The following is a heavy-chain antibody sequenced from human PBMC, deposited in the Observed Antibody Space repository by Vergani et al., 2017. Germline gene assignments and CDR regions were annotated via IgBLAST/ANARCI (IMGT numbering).Heavy chain of an antibody. CDR3: AKVGRSEVACTFGAFDI. CDR2: LSASDRRT. D-gene: IGHD6-19*01. Sequence: VQLVESGGDLVQPGGSLRLSCAASGFTFIMHAMSWVRQAPGKGLEWVSTLSASDRRTHYADSVKGRFTISRDNSKNTLFLHMNSLRPEDTAVYYCAKVGRSEVACTFGAFDIWGQGTMVTVSS. J-gene: IGHJ3*02. V-gene: IGHV3-23*04. CDR1: GFTFIMHA.